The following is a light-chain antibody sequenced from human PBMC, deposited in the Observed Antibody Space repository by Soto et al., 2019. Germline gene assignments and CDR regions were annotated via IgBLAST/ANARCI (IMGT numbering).Light chain of an antibody. J-gene: IGKJ1*01. Sequence: DVVMTQSPLSLPVTLGQPASISCRSSQSLVYSDGNTYLNWFQQRPGQSPRRLIYKVSNRDSGVPDRFSGSGSGTDFTLKISRVEAEFFWFYYCIQGTHWFPWPFGQGPNLEIK. CDR2: KVS. CDR1: QSLVYSDGNTY. V-gene: IGKV2-30*01. CDR3: IQGTHWFPWP.